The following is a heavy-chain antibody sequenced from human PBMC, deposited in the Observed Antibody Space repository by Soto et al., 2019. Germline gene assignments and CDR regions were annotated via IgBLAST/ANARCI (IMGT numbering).Heavy chain of an antibody. CDR2: ISGSGDST. V-gene: IGHV3-23*01. Sequence: EVQLLESGGGLVQPGGSLRLSCAASGFTFSSYAMSWVRQAPGKGLEWVSAISGSGDSTYYADSVKGRFTISRDNSKNTLYLQMNSLRAEDTAVYYCAKDQGSGYCSGGSCYLDYYYGMDVWGQGTTVTVSS. J-gene: IGHJ6*02. D-gene: IGHD2-15*01. CDR3: AKDQGSGYCSGGSCYLDYYYGMDV. CDR1: GFTFSSYA.